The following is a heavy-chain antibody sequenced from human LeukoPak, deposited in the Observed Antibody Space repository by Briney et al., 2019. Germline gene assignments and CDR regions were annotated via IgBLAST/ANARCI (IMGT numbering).Heavy chain of an antibody. CDR1: GFSFHDYA. Sequence: GRSLRLSCAASGFSFHDYAMHWVRQAPGTGLEWVSGISWNSGSIGYADSVKGRFTISRDNAKNSLYLQMNSLRAEDTALYYCAKALATVTTAFDYWGQGTLVIVSS. J-gene: IGHJ4*02. CDR2: ISWNSGSI. D-gene: IGHD4-17*01. V-gene: IGHV3-9*01. CDR3: AKALATVTTAFDY.